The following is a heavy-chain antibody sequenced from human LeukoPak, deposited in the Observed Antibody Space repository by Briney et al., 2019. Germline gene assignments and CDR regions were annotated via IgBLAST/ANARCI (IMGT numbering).Heavy chain of an antibody. V-gene: IGHV4-4*07. D-gene: IGHD1-26*01. Sequence: SETLSLTCTVSGGSISSYYWSWVRQPAGKGLEWIGRIYSSGSTDYNPSLKSRVTMSVDTSKKQFSLNLRFVTAADTALYYCARMYSGTYGGIDYWGQGTLVTVSS. CDR3: ARMYSGTYGGIDY. CDR1: GGSISSYY. CDR2: IYSSGST. J-gene: IGHJ4*02.